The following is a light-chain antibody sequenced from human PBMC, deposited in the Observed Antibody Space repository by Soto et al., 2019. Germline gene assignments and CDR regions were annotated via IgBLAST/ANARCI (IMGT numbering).Light chain of an antibody. CDR1: SGDIGGYNY. J-gene: IGLJ1*01. V-gene: IGLV2-14*01. CDR2: EVS. CDR3: SSYTGSSALYV. Sequence: QSVLTQPASVSGSPGQSITISCTGTSGDIGGYNYVSWYQQHPGKVPKLMIFEVSNRPSGVSYRFSGSKSGNTASLTISGLQAEDEPDYYCSSYTGSSALYVFGTGTKVTV.